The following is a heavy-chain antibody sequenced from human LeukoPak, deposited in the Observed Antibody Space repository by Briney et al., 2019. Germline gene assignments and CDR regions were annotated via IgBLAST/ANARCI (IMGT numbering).Heavy chain of an antibody. D-gene: IGHD2-2*01. CDR3: AILVRDSTSGVDAFDI. J-gene: IGHJ3*02. CDR1: GYSISSGYY. V-gene: IGHV4-38-2*01. Sequence: SETLSLTCAVSGYSISSGYYWGWIRQPPGKGLEWIGSTYHSGSTYYNPSLKSRVTISVDTSKNQFSLKLSSVTAADTAVYYCAILVRDSTSGVDAFDIWGQGTMVTVSS. CDR2: TYHSGST.